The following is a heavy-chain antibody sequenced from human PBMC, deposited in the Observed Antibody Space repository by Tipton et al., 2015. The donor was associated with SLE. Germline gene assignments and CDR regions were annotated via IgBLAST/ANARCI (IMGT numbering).Heavy chain of an antibody. CDR1: GFTFSSYG. J-gene: IGHJ2*01. V-gene: IGHV3-33*01. CDR2: IWYDESNK. D-gene: IGHD2-15*01. CDR3: ASENVVVVAATHSHWYFDL. Sequence: SLRPSCAASGFTFSSYGMHWVRQAPGKGLEWVAVIWYDESNKYYADSVKGRFTISRDNSKNTLYLQMNSLRAEDTAVYYCASENVVVVAATHSHWYFDLWGRGTLVTVSS.